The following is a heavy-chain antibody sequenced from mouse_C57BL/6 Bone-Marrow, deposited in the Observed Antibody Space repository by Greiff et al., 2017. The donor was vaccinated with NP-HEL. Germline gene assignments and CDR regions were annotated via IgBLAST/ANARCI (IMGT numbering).Heavy chain of an antibody. D-gene: IGHD2-3*01. CDR2: INPNNGGT. V-gene: IGHV1-18*01. J-gene: IGHJ1*03. Sequence: EVHLVESGPELVKPGASVKIPCKASGYTFTDYNMDWVKQSHGKSLEWIGDINPNNGGTIYNQKFKGKATLTVDKSSSTAYMELRSLTSEDTAVYYCARELDGYYRYFDVWGTGTTVTVSS. CDR3: ARELDGYYRYFDV. CDR1: GYTFTDYN.